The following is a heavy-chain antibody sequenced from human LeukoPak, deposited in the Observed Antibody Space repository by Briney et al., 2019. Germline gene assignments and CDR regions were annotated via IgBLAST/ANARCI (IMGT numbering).Heavy chain of an antibody. D-gene: IGHD3-10*01. V-gene: IGHV3-30-3*01. CDR2: ISHDGSNK. J-gene: IGHJ3*02. CDR1: GLTVSSDY. CDR3: ASEPMDDAFDI. Sequence: PGGSLRLSCAASGLTVSSDYMSWVRQAPGKGLEWVAVISHDGSNKYYADSVKGRFTISRDNSKNTLYLQMNSLRAEDTAVYYCASEPMDDAFDIWGQGTMVTVSS.